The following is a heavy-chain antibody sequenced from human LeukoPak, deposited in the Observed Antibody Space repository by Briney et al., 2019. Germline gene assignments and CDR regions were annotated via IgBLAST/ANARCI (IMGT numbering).Heavy chain of an antibody. CDR2: ISSNGGST. D-gene: IGHD3-10*01. Sequence: GGSLRLSCAASGFTFSSYAMHWVRKAPGKGLEYVSAISSNGGSTYYANSVKGRFTISRDNSKNTLYLQMGSLRAEDMAVYYCARIKWFGEPLDYWGRGTLVTVSS. J-gene: IGHJ4*02. CDR3: ARIKWFGEPLDY. CDR1: GFTFSSYA. V-gene: IGHV3-64*01.